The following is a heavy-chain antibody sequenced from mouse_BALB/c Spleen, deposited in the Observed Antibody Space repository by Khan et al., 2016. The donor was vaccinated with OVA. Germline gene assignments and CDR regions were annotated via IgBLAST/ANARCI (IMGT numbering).Heavy chain of an antibody. J-gene: IGHJ4*01. Sequence: VELVESGPGLVAPSQSLSITCTISGFSLTNYGVHWIRQPPGKGLEWLVVIWSDGSTTYNSALKSRLTISKDNSKSHAFLKMNSLQTDDTAMYFCARQPYYHYNIMDYWGQGTSVTVSS. CDR1: GFSLTNYG. CDR2: IWSDGST. CDR3: ARQPYYHYNIMDY. V-gene: IGHV2-6-1*01. D-gene: IGHD2-10*01.